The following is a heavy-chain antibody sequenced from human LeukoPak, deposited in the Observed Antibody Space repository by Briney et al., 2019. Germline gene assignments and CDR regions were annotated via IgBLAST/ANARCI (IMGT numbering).Heavy chain of an antibody. CDR2: ISSRTSDT. CDR3: TRVGSSGSVDF. J-gene: IGHJ4*02. V-gene: IGHV3-11*06. D-gene: IGHD1-1*01. CDR1: GFSFSDYY. Sequence: PGGSLRLSCAASGFSFSDYYMSWIRQAPGKGLEWVSYISSRTSDTNYVDSVKGRFTISRDNAKNSLFLQMNSLRAEDTAVYYCTRVGSSGSVDFWGQGTLVTVSS.